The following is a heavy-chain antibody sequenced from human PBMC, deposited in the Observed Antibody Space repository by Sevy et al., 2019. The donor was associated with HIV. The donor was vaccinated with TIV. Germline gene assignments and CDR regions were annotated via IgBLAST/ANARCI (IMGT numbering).Heavy chain of an antibody. Sequence: VGSLRLSCAASGFTFSSYAMHWVRQAPGKGLEWVAVISYDGSNKYYADSVKGRFTISRDNSKNTLYLQMNSLRAEDTAVYYCARGIVVVVAPNDYWGQGTLVTVSS. CDR2: ISYDGSNK. CDR1: GFTFSSYA. J-gene: IGHJ4*02. D-gene: IGHD2-15*01. V-gene: IGHV3-30-3*01. CDR3: ARGIVVVVAPNDY.